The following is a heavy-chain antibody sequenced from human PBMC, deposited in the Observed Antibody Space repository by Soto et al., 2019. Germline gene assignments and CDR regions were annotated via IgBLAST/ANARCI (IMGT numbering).Heavy chain of an antibody. D-gene: IGHD5-18*01. CDR3: ARDVSSYGHIYGMDV. CDR1: GYTFTSYY. V-gene: IGHV1-46*01. J-gene: IGHJ6*02. Sequence: GASVKVSCKASGYTFTSYYMHWVRQAPGQGLEWMGIINPSGGSTSYAQKFQGRVTMTRDTSTSTVYMELSSLRSEDTAVYYCARDVSSYGHIYGMDVWGQGTTVTVSS. CDR2: INPSGGST.